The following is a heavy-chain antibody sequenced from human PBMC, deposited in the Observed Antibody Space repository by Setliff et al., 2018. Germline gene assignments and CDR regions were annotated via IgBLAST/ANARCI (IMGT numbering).Heavy chain of an antibody. CDR1: GGSISSHY. CDR3: TVYNTGSSKDHY. D-gene: IGHD2-8*02. Sequence: PSETLSLTCTVSGGSISSHYWTWIRQPPGKGLEWIGYIFYSGSTYYNPSLKSRVTISVDTSKNQFSLKLSSVTAADTALYYCTVYNTGSSKDHYWGQGTPVTVSS. J-gene: IGHJ4*02. CDR2: IFYSGST. V-gene: IGHV4-59*03.